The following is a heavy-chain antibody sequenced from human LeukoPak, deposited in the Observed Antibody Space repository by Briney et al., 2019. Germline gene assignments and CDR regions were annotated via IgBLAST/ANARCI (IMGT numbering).Heavy chain of an antibody. Sequence: LSLTCTVSGYSISSGYYWGWIRQVPGKGLEWVSYISSSGSTIYYADSVKGRFTISRDNAKNSLYLQMNSLRAEDTAIYYCATAMRARWELLGASDYWGQGTLVTVSS. CDR2: ISSSGSTI. CDR3: ATAMRARWELLGASDY. V-gene: IGHV3-11*04. J-gene: IGHJ4*02. D-gene: IGHD1-26*01. CDR1: GYSISSGYY.